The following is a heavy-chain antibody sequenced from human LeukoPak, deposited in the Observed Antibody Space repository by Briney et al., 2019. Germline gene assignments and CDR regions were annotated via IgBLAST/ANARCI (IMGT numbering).Heavy chain of an antibody. V-gene: IGHV3-74*01. CDR3: ARATYCGSDCYKGFDY. J-gene: IGHJ4*02. CDR2: ISTDGSST. Sequence: GGSLRLSCAASGFTFSSYWMHWVRQAPGKGLVWVSRISTDGSSTSYADSVKGRFSMSRDNAKNTMYLQMNSLGADDTAVYYCARATYCGSDCYKGFDYWGQGTLVTVSS. CDR1: GFTFSSYW. D-gene: IGHD2-21*02.